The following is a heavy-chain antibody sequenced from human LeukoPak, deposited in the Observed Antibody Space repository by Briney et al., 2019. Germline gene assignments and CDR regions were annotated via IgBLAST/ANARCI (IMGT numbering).Heavy chain of an antibody. D-gene: IGHD4-17*01. CDR3: ARDHGDYLFDY. Sequence: GGSLRLSCAASGFTFTTYWMHWVRQAPGKGLVWVSHINSDGSITSYADSVKGRFTISRDNAKNTLYLQMNSLRAEDTAVYYCARDHGDYLFDYWGQGTLVTVSS. CDR2: INSDGSIT. J-gene: IGHJ4*02. V-gene: IGHV3-74*01. CDR1: GFTFTTYW.